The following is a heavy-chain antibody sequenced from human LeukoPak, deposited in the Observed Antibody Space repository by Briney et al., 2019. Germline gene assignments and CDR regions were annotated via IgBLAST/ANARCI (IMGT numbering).Heavy chain of an antibody. CDR1: GYTFTAYY. Sequence: GASVKVSCKASGYTFTAYYIHWVRQAPGQGLEWMGWIDPNSGGTNYIQKFQGWVTMARDTSISTAHMELTRSDDTAVYFCASARSGWGPHAFAIWGQGTMVTVSS. CDR2: IDPNSGGT. V-gene: IGHV1-2*04. D-gene: IGHD6-19*01. J-gene: IGHJ3*02. CDR3: ASARSGWGPHAFAI.